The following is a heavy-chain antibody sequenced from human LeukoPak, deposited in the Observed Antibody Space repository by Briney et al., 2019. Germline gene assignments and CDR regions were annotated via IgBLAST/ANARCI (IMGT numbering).Heavy chain of an antibody. Sequence: GGSLRLSCTASGFTFSSYAMSWVRQAPGKGLEWVSAISGSGGSTYYADSAKGRFTISRDNSKNTLYLQMNSLRAEDTAVYYCAKDHKYYYDSSGYLDNWGQGTLVTVSS. CDR1: GFTFSSYA. V-gene: IGHV3-23*01. D-gene: IGHD3-22*01. CDR2: ISGSGGST. CDR3: AKDHKYYYDSSGYLDN. J-gene: IGHJ4*02.